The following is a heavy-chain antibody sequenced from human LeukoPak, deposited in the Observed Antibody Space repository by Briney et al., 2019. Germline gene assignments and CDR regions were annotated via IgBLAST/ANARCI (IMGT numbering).Heavy chain of an antibody. D-gene: IGHD6-19*01. CDR3: ARGFSGWFHRCYYYYYMDV. Sequence: PSETLSLTCAVYGGSFSDYYWSWIRQPPGKGLEWIGEINHSGSTNYNPSLKSRVTISVDTSKNQFSLKLSSVTAADTAVYYCARGFSGWFHRCYYYYYMDVWGKGTTVTVSS. V-gene: IGHV4-34*01. CDR1: GGSFSDYY. CDR2: INHSGST. J-gene: IGHJ6*03.